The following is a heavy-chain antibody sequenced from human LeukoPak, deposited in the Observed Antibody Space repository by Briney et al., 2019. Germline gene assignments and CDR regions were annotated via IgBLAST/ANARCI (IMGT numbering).Heavy chain of an antibody. CDR2: IYYSGST. CDR3: ARDGGGYDS. Sequence: SETLSLTCTVSGGSISSYYWSWIRQPPGKGLEWIGYIYYSGSTSYNPSLKSRVTISVDTSKNQFSLKLSSVTAADTAVYYCARDGGGYDSWGQGTLVTVSS. D-gene: IGHD5-12*01. V-gene: IGHV4-59*01. CDR1: GGSISSYY. J-gene: IGHJ4*02.